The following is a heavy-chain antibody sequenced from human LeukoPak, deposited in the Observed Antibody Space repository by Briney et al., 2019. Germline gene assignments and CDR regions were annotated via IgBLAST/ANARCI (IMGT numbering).Heavy chain of an antibody. CDR1: GGSISSYY. CDR3: ARELWFANAPGSWLDP. CDR2: IFHTGST. V-gene: IGHV4-59*12. Sequence: SETLSLTCTVSGGSISSYYWSWIRQPPGKGLEWIGYIFHTGSTFYNPSLKSRVTISVDNSKNQFSLRLSSVTAADTAVYYCARELWFANAPGSWLDPWGQGALVTVSS. J-gene: IGHJ5*02. D-gene: IGHD2-21*01.